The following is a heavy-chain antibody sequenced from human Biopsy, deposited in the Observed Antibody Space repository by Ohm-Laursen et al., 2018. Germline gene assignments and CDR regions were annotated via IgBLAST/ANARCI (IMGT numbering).Heavy chain of an antibody. CDR2: ISGGGTI. J-gene: IGHJ6*02. CDR3: ARDPPSSYYYAMDV. V-gene: IGHV3-11*01. CDR1: GFSFSDYH. Sequence: SLRLSCSASGFSFSDYHMRWIRQAPGRGLEWVSYISGGGTIYYGDSMKGRVTISRDNAKNSLYLQMHSLTAADTAVYYCARDPPSSYYYAMDVWGQGTTVTVSS.